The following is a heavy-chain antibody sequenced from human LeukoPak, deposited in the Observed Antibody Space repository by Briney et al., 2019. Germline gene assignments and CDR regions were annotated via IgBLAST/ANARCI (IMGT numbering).Heavy chain of an antibody. Sequence: PSETLSLTCTVFGDSISSGSYDWGWIRQPAGNGLEWIGRIYTSGNTNYNPSLNSRVTMSVDQSKNQFSLKLSSVTAADTAVYYCARDFNGSYYTYSLHYWGRGTLVTVSS. CDR2: IYTSGNT. CDR1: GDSISSGSYD. CDR3: ARDFNGSYYTYSLHY. D-gene: IGHD1-26*01. J-gene: IGHJ4*02. V-gene: IGHV4-61*02.